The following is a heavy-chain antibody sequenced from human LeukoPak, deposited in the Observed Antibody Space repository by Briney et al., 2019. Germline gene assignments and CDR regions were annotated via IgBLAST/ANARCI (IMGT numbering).Heavy chain of an antibody. Sequence: GGSLRLSCAASGFTFSSYSMNWVRQAPGKGLEWVSSISSSSSYIYYADSVKGRFTISRDNAKNSLYLQMNSLRAEDTAVYYSVRYSSSSATFDIWGQGTMVTVSS. CDR1: GFTFSSYS. D-gene: IGHD6-6*01. CDR3: VRYSSSSATFDI. V-gene: IGHV3-21*01. CDR2: ISSSSSYI. J-gene: IGHJ3*02.